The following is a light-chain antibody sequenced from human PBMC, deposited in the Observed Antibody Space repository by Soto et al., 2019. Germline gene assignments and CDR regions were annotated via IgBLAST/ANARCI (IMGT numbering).Light chain of an antibody. V-gene: IGKV3-20*01. Sequence: EIVLTQSPGTLSLSPGERATLSCRASQSVSSNYLAWYQQKPGQAPRPLIYGASSRATGIPDRFSGSGAGTDFTLTISRLESEDFAVYYCQQYASLPWTFGQGTKLDIK. J-gene: IGKJ1*01. CDR2: GAS. CDR3: QQYASLPWT. CDR1: QSVSSNY.